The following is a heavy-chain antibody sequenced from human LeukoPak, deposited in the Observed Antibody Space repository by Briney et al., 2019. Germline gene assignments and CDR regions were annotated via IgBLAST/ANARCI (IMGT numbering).Heavy chain of an antibody. CDR3: ARRFGY. V-gene: IGHV3-48*03. J-gene: IGHJ4*02. CDR2: ISSSGSTM. Sequence: GGSLRLSCAASGFTFSSYDMNWVRQAPGKGLEWVSYISSSGSTMYYADSVKGRFTISRDNAKNSLYLQMNSPRAEDTAVYYCARRFGYWGQGTLVTVSS. D-gene: IGHD3-10*01. CDR1: GFTFSSYD.